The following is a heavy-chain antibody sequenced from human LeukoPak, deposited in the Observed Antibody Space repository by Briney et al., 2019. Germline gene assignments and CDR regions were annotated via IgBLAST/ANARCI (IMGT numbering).Heavy chain of an antibody. J-gene: IGHJ4*02. CDR2: LYYSGNT. Sequence: PSETLSLTCTVSGGSISSYDWSWIRQPPGKGLEWIGYLYYSGNTNYNPSLKSRVTISIDTSKNQFSLKLSSVTAADTAVYYCARRYCSGGGCYPDYWGQGSLVTVSS. V-gene: IGHV4-59*08. CDR1: GGSISSYD. D-gene: IGHD2-15*01. CDR3: ARRYCSGGGCYPDY.